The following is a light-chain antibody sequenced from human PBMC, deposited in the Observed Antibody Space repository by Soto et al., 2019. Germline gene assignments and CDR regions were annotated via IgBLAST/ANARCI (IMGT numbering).Light chain of an antibody. V-gene: IGKV1-6*01. CDR1: QGIRND. CDR3: LQDFSFPLT. J-gene: IGKJ4*01. CDR2: TAS. Sequence: AIPMTQSPSSLSASVGDRVTITCRASQGIRNDLAWYQRKPGKAPKLLIYTASSLQNGVPPRFSGSGSDTVFTLTIDSLQPEDFATYYCLQDFSFPLTFGGGTKVEIK.